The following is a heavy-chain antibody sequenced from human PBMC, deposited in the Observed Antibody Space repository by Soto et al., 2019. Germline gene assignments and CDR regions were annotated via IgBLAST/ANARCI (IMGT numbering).Heavy chain of an antibody. CDR1: GFAVSSKY. CDR2: IYGGGTT. V-gene: IGHV3-53*01. D-gene: IGHD1-1*01. CDR3: LQTTGRPSIDF. Sequence: EVQLVESGGGWIQPGGSLRLSCAASGFAVSSKYMTWVRQAPGKGLEWVSVIYGGGTTYYADSVKGRFTISRDTSKNTLYLQMNSQRAEDTEVYYCLQTTGRPSIDFWGKGTLVTVSS. J-gene: IGHJ4*02.